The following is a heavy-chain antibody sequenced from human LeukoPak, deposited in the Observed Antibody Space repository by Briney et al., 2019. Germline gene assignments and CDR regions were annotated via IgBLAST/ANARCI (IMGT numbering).Heavy chain of an antibody. J-gene: IGHJ4*02. Sequence: ASVKVSCKASGYTFTGYYMHWVRQAPGQGLEWMGWINPNSGGTNYAQKFQGRVTMTRDTSISTAYMELSRLRSDDTAVYYCARRPKAVAGTEGDYWGQGTLVTVSS. CDR2: INPNSGGT. V-gene: IGHV1-2*02. CDR3: ARRPKAVAGTEGDY. D-gene: IGHD6-19*01. CDR1: GYTFTGYY.